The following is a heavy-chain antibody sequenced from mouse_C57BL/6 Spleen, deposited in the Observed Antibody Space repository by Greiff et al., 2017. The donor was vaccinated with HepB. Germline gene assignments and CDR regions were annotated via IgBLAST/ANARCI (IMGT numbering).Heavy chain of an antibody. V-gene: IGHV5-16*01. Sequence: EVKVVESEGGLVQPGSSMKLSCTASGFTFSDYYMAWVRQVPEKGLEWVANINYDGSSTYYLDSLKSRFIISRDNAKNILYLQMSSLKSEDTATYYCARDRGYGSYFDYWGQGTTLTVSS. CDR3: ARDRGYGSYFDY. CDR2: INYDGSST. D-gene: IGHD1-1*01. CDR1: GFTFSDYY. J-gene: IGHJ2*01.